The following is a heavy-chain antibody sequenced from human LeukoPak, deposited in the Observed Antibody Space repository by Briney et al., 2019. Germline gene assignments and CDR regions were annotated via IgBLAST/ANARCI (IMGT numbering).Heavy chain of an antibody. CDR3: AKKKGGDGNFDY. CDR1: GFTFSSNA. V-gene: IGHV3-23*01. Sequence: GGSLRLSCAASGFTFSSNAMSWVRQAPGKGLEWVSGISDSGGSTYYADSVKGRFTISRDNSKNTLYLQMNSLRAEDTAVYYCAKKKGGDGNFDYWGQGTLVTVSS. D-gene: IGHD3-16*01. CDR2: ISDSGGST. J-gene: IGHJ4*02.